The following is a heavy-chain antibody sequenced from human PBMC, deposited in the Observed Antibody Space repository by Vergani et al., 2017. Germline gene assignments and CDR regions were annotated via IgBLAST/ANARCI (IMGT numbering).Heavy chain of an antibody. V-gene: IGHV1-18*01. CDR3: ARVSLGKGYYYYYYMDV. CDR1: GYTFTSYG. CDR2: ISAYHGNT. Sequence: QVQLVQSGAEVKKPGASVKVSCKASGYTFTSYGISWVRQAPGQGREWMGWISAYHGNTNYAKKLQGRVTMTTDTSTSTAYMELRILRADDTAVFYCARVSLGKGYYYYYYMDVWGKGTTVTVSS. J-gene: IGHJ6*03. D-gene: IGHD7-27*01.